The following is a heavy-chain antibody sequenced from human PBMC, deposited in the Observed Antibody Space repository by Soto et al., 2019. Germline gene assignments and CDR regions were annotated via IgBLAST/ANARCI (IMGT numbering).Heavy chain of an antibody. J-gene: IGHJ6*02. CDR2: INPNSGGT. CDR1: GYTFTGYY. V-gene: IGHV1-2*04. CDR3: ARGDRPRRFLEYVDYYGMDV. D-gene: IGHD3-3*01. Sequence: ASVKVSCKASGYTFTGYYMHWVRQAPGQGLEWMGWINPNSGGTNYAQKFQGWVTMTRDTSISTAYMELSRLRSDDTAVYYCARGDRPRRFLEYVDYYGMDVWGQGTTVTVSS.